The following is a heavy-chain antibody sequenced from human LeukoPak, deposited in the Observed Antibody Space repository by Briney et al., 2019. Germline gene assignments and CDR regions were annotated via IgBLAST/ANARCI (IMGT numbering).Heavy chain of an antibody. CDR2: IYYSGST. D-gene: IGHD3-10*01. CDR3: ARRPYYYGSGSYYNGRQILARGQNWFDP. CDR1: GGSISSGSYY. V-gene: IGHV4-61*09. Sequence: PSQTLSLTCTVSGGSISSGSYYWSWIRQPAGKGLEWIGYIYYSGSTNYNPSLKSRVTISVDTSKNQFSLKLSSVTAADTAVYYCARRPYYYGSGSYYNGRQILARGQNWFDPWGQGTLVTVSS. J-gene: IGHJ5*02.